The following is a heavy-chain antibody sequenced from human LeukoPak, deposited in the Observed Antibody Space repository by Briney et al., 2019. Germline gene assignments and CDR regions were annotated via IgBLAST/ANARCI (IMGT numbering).Heavy chain of an antibody. J-gene: IGHJ3*02. V-gene: IGHV3-7*04. Sequence: GGSLRLSCAASGFTFSSYWMSWVRQAPGKGLEWVANIKQDGSEKYYVDSVKGRFTISRDNAKNSLYLQMNSLRAEDTAVYYCARAGDSGGLSLYDAFDIWGQGTMVTVSS. CDR3: ARAGDSGGLSLYDAFDI. D-gene: IGHD3-22*01. CDR2: IKQDGSEK. CDR1: GFTFSSYW.